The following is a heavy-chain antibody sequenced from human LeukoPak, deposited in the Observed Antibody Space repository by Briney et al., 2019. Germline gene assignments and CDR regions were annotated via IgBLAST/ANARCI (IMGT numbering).Heavy chain of an antibody. V-gene: IGHV1-8*02. Sequence: ASVKVSCKASGYTFTGYYMHWVRQAPGQGLEWMGWINPNSGNTGYAQKFQGRVTMTRNTSISTAYMELSSLRSEDTAVYYCARSSIAARLYWGQGTLVTVSS. CDR3: ARSSIAARLY. J-gene: IGHJ4*02. D-gene: IGHD6-6*01. CDR1: GYTFTGYY. CDR2: INPNSGNT.